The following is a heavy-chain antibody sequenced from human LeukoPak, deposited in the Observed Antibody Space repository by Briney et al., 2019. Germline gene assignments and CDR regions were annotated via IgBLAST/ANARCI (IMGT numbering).Heavy chain of an antibody. CDR3: AKLRDGYNLISAFDI. Sequence: GGSLRLSCAASGFTFSSYAMSWVRQAPGKGLEWVSAISGSGGSTYYADSVKGRFTTSRDNSKNTLYLQMNSLRAEDTAVYYCAKLRDGYNLISAFDIWGQGTMVTVSS. D-gene: IGHD5-24*01. J-gene: IGHJ3*02. CDR1: GFTFSSYA. CDR2: ISGSGGST. V-gene: IGHV3-23*01.